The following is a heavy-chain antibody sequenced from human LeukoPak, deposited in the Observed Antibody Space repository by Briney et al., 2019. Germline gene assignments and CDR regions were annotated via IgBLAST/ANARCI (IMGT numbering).Heavy chain of an antibody. Sequence: SETLSLTCAVSGGSISSTNWWSWVRQPPGKGLEWIGEIYHSGSTNYNPSLKSRVTISVDKSKNQFSLNLSSVTAADTAVYYCAREGSVNYFDYWGQGTLVTVSS. J-gene: IGHJ4*02. CDR1: GGSISSTNW. CDR2: IYHSGST. V-gene: IGHV4-4*02. CDR3: AREGSVNYFDY. D-gene: IGHD2-8*02.